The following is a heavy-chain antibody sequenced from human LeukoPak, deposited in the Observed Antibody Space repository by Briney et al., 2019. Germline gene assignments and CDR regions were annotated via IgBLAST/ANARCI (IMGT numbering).Heavy chain of an antibody. CDR1: GFTFSTYG. Sequence: GGSLRLSCAASGFTFSTYGMHWVRQAPGKGLEWVAAISYDGSNKYYADSVQGRFTISRDISKNTLYLQMDSLRAEDTAVYYCARDYYYDSSGYWDYYFDYWGQGTLVSVSS. CDR3: ARDYYYDSSGYWDYYFDY. D-gene: IGHD3-22*01. CDR2: ISYDGSNK. V-gene: IGHV3-30*03. J-gene: IGHJ4*02.